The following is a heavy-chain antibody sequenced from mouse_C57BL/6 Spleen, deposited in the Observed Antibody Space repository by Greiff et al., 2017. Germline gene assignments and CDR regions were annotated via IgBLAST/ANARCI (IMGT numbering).Heavy chain of an antibody. CDR1: GYTFTSYW. Sequence: QVQLKQPGAELVKPGASVKLSCKASGYTFTSYWMHWVKQRPGQGLEWIGMIHPNSGSTNYNEKFKSKATLTVDKSSSTAYMQLSSLTSEDSAVYYCARWLLYGHYFDYWGQGTTLTVSS. D-gene: IGHD2-12*01. CDR3: ARWLLYGHYFDY. J-gene: IGHJ2*01. CDR2: IHPNSGST. V-gene: IGHV1-64*01.